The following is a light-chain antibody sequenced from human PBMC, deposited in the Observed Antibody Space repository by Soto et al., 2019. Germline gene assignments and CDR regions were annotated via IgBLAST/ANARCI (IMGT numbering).Light chain of an antibody. CDR3: QQYNKWPCPSWT. V-gene: IGKV3-15*01. CDR1: QSVSSN. Sequence: EIVMTQSPATLSVSPGERATLSCRASQSVSSNLAWYQQKPGQAPRLLIYGASTRATGIPARFSGSGSGTEFTLIISSLQSEDFAVYYCQQYNKWPCPSWTFGQGTKVEIK. J-gene: IGKJ1*01. CDR2: GAS.